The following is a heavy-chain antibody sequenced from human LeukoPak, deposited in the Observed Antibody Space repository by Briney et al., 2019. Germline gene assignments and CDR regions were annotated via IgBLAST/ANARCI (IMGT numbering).Heavy chain of an antibody. J-gene: IGHJ4*02. CDR1: GYTFTAYY. D-gene: IGHD3-10*01. CDR3: ARVLGFGGPPFDY. CDR2: INPTSVGT. V-gene: IGHV1-2*02. Sequence: ASVKASCKASGYTFTAYYMHWVRQAPGQGLEWMGWINPTSVGTNYAHKFQGRVTRTRDTSITPAYIELSRRISDDPPVYYCARVLGFGGPPFDYWGQGTLVSVCS.